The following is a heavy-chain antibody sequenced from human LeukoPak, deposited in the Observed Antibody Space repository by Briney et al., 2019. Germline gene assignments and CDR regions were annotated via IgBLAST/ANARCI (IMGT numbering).Heavy chain of an antibody. CDR1: GGSISSGSYY. V-gene: IGHV4-61*10. J-gene: IGHJ3*02. CDR2: INHRGST. D-gene: IGHD2-2*01. Sequence: SETLSLTCTVSGGSISSGSYYWSWIRQPAGKGLEWIGEINHRGSTNYNPSLKSRVTISIDTSKNQFSLKLSSVTAADTAVYFCARHENVVIPAVYAFDIWGQGTMVTVSS. CDR3: ARHENVVIPAVYAFDI.